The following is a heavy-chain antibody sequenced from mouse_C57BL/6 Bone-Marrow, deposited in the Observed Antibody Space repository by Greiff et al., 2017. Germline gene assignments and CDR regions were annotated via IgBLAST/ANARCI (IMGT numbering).Heavy chain of an antibody. CDR2: ISSGGSYT. V-gene: IGHV5-6*01. J-gene: IGHJ1*03. CDR1: GFTFSSYG. D-gene: IGHD2-1*01. Sequence: EVQVVESGGDLVKPGGSLKLSCAASGFTFSSYGMSWVRQTPDKRLEWVATISSGGSYTYYPDSVKGRFTISRDNAKNTLYLQMSSLKSEDTAMYYCARRGGYYGICLWYFDVWGTGTTVTVSS. CDR3: ARRGGYYGICLWYFDV.